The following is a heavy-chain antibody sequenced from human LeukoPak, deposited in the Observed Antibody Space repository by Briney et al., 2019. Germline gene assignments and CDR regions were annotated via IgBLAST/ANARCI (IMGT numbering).Heavy chain of an antibody. CDR1: GFTFSSYW. V-gene: IGHV3-7*01. D-gene: IGHD1-26*01. CDR3: ARIGSYYSLHFDY. J-gene: IGHJ4*02. Sequence: PGGSLRLSCAASGFTFSSYWMSWVRQAPGKGLEWVANIKQDGSEKYYVDSVKGRFTISRDNAKNSLYLQMNSLRAEDTAMYYCARIGSYYSLHFDYWGQGTLVTVSS. CDR2: IKQDGSEK.